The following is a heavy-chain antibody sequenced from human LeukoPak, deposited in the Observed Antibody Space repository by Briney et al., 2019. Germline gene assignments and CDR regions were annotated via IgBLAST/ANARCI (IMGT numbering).Heavy chain of an antibody. CDR3: ARGWRFLEWLSGYYGMDV. Sequence: GASVKVSCKASGYTFTSYGISWVRQATGQGLEWMGWMNPNSGNTGYAQKFQGRVTMTRNTSISTAYMELSSLRSEDTAVYYCARGWRFLEWLSGYYGMDVWGQGTTVTVSS. D-gene: IGHD3-3*01. CDR2: MNPNSGNT. CDR1: GYTFTSYG. V-gene: IGHV1-8*02. J-gene: IGHJ6*02.